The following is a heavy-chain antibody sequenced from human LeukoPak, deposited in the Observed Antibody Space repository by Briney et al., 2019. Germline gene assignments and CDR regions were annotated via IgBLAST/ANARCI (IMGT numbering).Heavy chain of an antibody. CDR2: IYYSGST. D-gene: IGHD3-22*01. Sequence: SQTLSLTCTVSGGSISSGGYSWSWIRQHPGKGLEWIGCIYYSGSTYYNPSLKSRVTISVDTSKNQFSLKLSSVTAADTAVYYCARYIYYYDSSGYLQSFDYWGQGTLVTVSS. J-gene: IGHJ4*02. CDR1: GGSISSGGYS. CDR3: ARYIYYYDSSGYLQSFDY. V-gene: IGHV4-31*03.